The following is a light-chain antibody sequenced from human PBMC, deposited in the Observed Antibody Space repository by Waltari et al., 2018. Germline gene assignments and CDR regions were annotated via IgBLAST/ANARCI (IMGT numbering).Light chain of an antibody. CDR2: RNS. J-gene: IGLJ3*02. V-gene: IGLV3-9*01. CDR3: QVWDSNNWV. CDR1: NIGSKK. Sequence: DLTQPLSVSVALGQTARITCGGNNIGSKKGHWYQQRPGQAPVLVIYRNSNWPSGLPARFSGSNSGNTATLTISRAQAGDEADYYCQVWDSNNWVFGGGTKLTVL.